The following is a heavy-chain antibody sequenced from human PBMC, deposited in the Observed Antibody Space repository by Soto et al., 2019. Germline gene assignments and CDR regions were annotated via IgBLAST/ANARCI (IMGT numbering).Heavy chain of an antibody. D-gene: IGHD2-21*01. CDR1: GFTFNTYD. J-gene: IGHJ4*01. CDR3: VRAWGG. CDR2: IATTGETT. Sequence: EVPLLESGGGLVQPGGSLRLSCAASGFTFNTYDMSLVRQAPGTGLEWVSSIATTGETTFYADSVRGRFTISRDNSKNTLFLQINTLRADDTAIDYCVRAWGGWGRGNLVTVSS. V-gene: IGHV3-23*01.